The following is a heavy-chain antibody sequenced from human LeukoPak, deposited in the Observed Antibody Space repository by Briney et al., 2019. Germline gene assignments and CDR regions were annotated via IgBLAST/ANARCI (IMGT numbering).Heavy chain of an antibody. Sequence: GGSLRLSCAASGFTFSSYWMSWVRQAPGKGLEWVANVKQDGSEKYYVDSVKGRFTISRDNAKNSLYLQMNSLRAEDTAVYYCSRDYRGYRAPYYFDYWGQGTLVTVSS. CDR2: VKQDGSEK. D-gene: IGHD2-15*01. J-gene: IGHJ4*02. CDR1: GFTFSSYW. V-gene: IGHV3-7*01. CDR3: SRDYRGYRAPYYFDY.